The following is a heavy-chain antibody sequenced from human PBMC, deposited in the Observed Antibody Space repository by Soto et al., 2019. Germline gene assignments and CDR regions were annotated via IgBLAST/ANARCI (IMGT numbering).Heavy chain of an antibody. Sequence: ASVKVSCKASGYTFTSYGSSWVRQDPGQGLEWMGWISAYNGNTNYAQKLQGRVTMTTDTSTSTAYMELRSLRSDDTAVYYCAREEREYSGYDSDYWGQGTLVTVSS. CDR3: AREEREYSGYDSDY. V-gene: IGHV1-18*01. CDR2: ISAYNGNT. D-gene: IGHD5-12*01. CDR1: GYTFTSYG. J-gene: IGHJ4*02.